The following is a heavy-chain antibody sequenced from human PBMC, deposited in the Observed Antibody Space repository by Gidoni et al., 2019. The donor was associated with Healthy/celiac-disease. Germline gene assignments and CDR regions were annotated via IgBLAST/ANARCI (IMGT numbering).Heavy chain of an antibody. CDR3: AKGRTYYDILTGYPPVDY. V-gene: IGHV3-23*01. Sequence: EVQLLESGGGLVQPGGSLSLSCAASGFTFSSYAMSWVRQAPGKGLEWVSAISGSGGSTYYADSVKGRFTISRDNSKNTLYLQMNSLRAEDTAVYYCAKGRTYYDILTGYPPVDYWGQGTLVTVSS. CDR2: ISGSGGST. J-gene: IGHJ4*02. D-gene: IGHD3-9*01. CDR1: GFTFSSYA.